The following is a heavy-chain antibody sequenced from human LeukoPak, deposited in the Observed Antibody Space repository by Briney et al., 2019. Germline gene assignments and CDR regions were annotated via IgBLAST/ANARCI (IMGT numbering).Heavy chain of an antibody. Sequence: PSETLSLTCAVYGGSFSGYYWGWIRPPPGKGLEWIGEINHSGSTNYHPSLKSRVTISVDTSKNQFSLKLSSVTAADTAVYDCARAFTIFGVVIRYYFDYWGQGTLVTVSS. D-gene: IGHD3-3*01. CDR1: GGSFSGYY. J-gene: IGHJ4*02. CDR3: ARAFTIFGVVIRYYFDY. V-gene: IGHV4-34*01. CDR2: INHSGST.